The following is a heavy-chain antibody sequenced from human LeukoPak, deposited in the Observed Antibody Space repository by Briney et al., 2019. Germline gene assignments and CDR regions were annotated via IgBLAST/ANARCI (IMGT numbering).Heavy chain of an antibody. J-gene: IGHJ4*02. CDR3: ASSVSIYGNFDY. V-gene: IGHV1-8*01. CDR2: MNPNSGNT. D-gene: IGHD4-17*01. Sequence: GASVKVSCKASGYTFTSYDINWVRQATGQGLEWMGWMNPNSGNTGYAQKFQGRVTMTRNTSISTAYMELSSLRSEDTAVYYCASSVSIYGNFDYWGQGTLVTVSS. CDR1: GYTFTSYD.